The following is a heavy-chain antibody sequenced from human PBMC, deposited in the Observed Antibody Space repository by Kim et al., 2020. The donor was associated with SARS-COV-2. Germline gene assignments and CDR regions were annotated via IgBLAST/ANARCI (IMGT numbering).Heavy chain of an antibody. V-gene: IGHV3-73*01. CDR3: THRPATSLWFWFAFD. D-gene: IGHD2-21*01. CDR2: ITSRVNCYST. Sequence: GGSLRLSCGASGFTFSVSTMHWVRRASGKGLEWVWRITSRVNCYSTTDSVSGRFTISSDSDNARQTLYLQINSLETKDTAYYVYTHRPATSLWFWFAFD. CDR1: GFTFSVST. J-gene: IGHJ3*01.